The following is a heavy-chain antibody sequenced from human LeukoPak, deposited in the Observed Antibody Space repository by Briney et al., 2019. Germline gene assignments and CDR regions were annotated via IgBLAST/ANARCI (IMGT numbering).Heavy chain of an antibody. V-gene: IGHV4-59*12. J-gene: IGHJ6*03. CDR2: NYYSGST. CDR3: AREGRYQLPHMDV. D-gene: IGHD2-2*01. CDR1: GGPIRSYY. Sequence: SETLSLTCTVSGGPIRSYYWRWIRQPPGKGLEGIGYNYYSGSTNYNPSLERRVTILVDPFKDQVSFKKSSVTAAGTAVYYCAREGRYQLPHMDVWGKGTRVTVSS.